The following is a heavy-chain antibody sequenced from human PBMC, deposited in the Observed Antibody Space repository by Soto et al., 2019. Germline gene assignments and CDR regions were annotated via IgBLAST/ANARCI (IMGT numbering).Heavy chain of an antibody. Sequence: PGGSLRLSCAASGFTFSSYGMHWVRQAPGKGLEWVAVISYDGSNKYYADSVKGRFTISRDNSKNTLYLQMNSLRAEDTAVYYCAKAKGAYDWSGMDVWGQGTTVTVSS. J-gene: IGHJ6*02. CDR3: AKAKGAYDWSGMDV. V-gene: IGHV3-30*18. D-gene: IGHD5-12*01. CDR1: GFTFSSYG. CDR2: ISYDGSNK.